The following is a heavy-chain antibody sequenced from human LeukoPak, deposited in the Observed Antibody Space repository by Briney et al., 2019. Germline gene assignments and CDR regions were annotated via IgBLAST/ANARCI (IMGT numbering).Heavy chain of an antibody. J-gene: IGHJ4*02. V-gene: IGHV4-39*01. D-gene: IGHD3-22*01. Sequence: SETLSLTCTVSGGSLSSSSYHWGWIRQSPGKGLEWIESIYYSGSTYYNPSLKSRITISVDSSKNQFSLKLSSVTAADTAVYYCARHGTGHFDSSGYYYQFDYWGQGTLVTVSS. CDR1: GGSLSSSSYH. CDR3: ARHGTGHFDSSGYYYQFDY. CDR2: IYYSGST.